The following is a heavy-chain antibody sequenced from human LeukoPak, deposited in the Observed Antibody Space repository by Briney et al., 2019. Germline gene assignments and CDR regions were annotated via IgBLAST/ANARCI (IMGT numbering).Heavy chain of an antibody. J-gene: IGHJ4*02. CDR2: ISSRGGST. V-gene: IGHV3-23*01. Sequence: GGSLRLSCAASGFTFSSYGMSWVRQAPGKGLEWVSGISSRGGSTYFADSVKGRFTISRDNSKNTLYVQMNSLRAEDTAVYYCAKRGLAGGQGTLVTVSS. CDR3: AKRGLA. D-gene: IGHD2-15*01. CDR1: GFTFSSYG.